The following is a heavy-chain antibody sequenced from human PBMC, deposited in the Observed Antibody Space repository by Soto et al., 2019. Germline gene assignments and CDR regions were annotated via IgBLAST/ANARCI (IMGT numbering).Heavy chain of an antibody. D-gene: IGHD3-22*01. V-gene: IGHV1-69*01. CDR2: IIPIFGTA. Sequence: QVQLVQSGAEVKKPGSSVKVSCKASGGTFSSYAISWVRQAPGQGLEWMGGIIPIFGTANYAQKFQGRVTITADESTSTAYMELSSLRSEDTAVYYCARARVPYYYDSSGAFAIWGQGTMVTVSS. CDR3: ARARVPYYYDSSGAFAI. J-gene: IGHJ3*02. CDR1: GGTFSSYA.